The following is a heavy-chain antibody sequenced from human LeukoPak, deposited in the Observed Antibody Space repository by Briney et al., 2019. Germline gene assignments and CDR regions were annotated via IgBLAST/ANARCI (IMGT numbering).Heavy chain of an antibody. Sequence: GGSLRLSCAASGFTVSSSYMSWVRQAPGKGLEWVSAIYSGGSTYYADSVKGRFNISRDNSKNTVYLQMNGLRAEDTAVYYCATTMVRGIIGVFDIWGQGTMVTVSS. CDR2: IYSGGST. V-gene: IGHV3-66*01. CDR1: GFTVSSSY. CDR3: ATTMVRGIIGVFDI. D-gene: IGHD3-10*01. J-gene: IGHJ3*02.